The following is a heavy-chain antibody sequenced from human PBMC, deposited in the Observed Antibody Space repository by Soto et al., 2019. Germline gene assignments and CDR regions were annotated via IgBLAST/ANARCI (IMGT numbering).Heavy chain of an antibody. CDR2: IWYDGSNK. CDR3: ARNRTVTTELDY. J-gene: IGHJ4*02. D-gene: IGHD4-17*01. V-gene: IGHV3-33*01. CDR1: GFTFSSYG. Sequence: GGSLRLSCAVSGFTFSSYGMHWVRQAPGKGLEWVAVIWYDGSNKYYADSVKGRFTISRDNSKNTLYLQMNSLRAEDTAVYYCARNRTVTTELDYWGQGTLVSVS.